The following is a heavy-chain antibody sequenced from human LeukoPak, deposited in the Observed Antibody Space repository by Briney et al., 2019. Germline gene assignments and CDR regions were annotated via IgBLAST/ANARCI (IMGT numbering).Heavy chain of an antibody. D-gene: IGHD4-23*01. J-gene: IGHJ4*02. CDR1: GFTFNSYA. CDR2: ISSSGNNT. CDR3: ARRAGGYSHPYDY. Sequence: GGSLRLSCAASGFTFNSYAMNWVRQAPGKGLEWVSTISSSGNNTYYTDPVKGRFTISRDNSKNTLFLQMNSLRVDDTAVFYCARRAGGYSHPYDYWGQGTLVTVSS. V-gene: IGHV3-23*01.